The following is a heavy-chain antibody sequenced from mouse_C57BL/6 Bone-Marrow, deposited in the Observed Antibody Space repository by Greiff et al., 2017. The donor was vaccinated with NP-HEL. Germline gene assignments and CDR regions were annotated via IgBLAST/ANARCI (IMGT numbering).Heavy chain of an antibody. Sequence: EVQLVESGGGLVKPGGSLKLSCAASGFTFSSYAMSWVRQTPEKRLEWVATISDGGSYTYYPANVKGRFTISRDNAKNNLYLQMSHLKSEDTAMDYCARLVAYWGQGTLVTVSA. J-gene: IGHJ3*01. CDR3: ARLVAY. V-gene: IGHV5-4*01. CDR1: GFTFSSYA. CDR2: ISDGGSYT.